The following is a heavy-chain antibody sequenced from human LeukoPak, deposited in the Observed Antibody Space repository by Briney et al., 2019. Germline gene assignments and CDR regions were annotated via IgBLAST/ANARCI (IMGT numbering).Heavy chain of an antibody. J-gene: IGHJ4*02. V-gene: IGHV3-23*01. CDR2: IISGGTT. Sequence: GGSLRLSCAASGFTFSSYAMTWVRQAPGQGLEWVSGIISGGTTYYADSVKGRFTISRDNSKNTLYVQMDSLRAEDTAAYYCVKSVGSGSYYNNDCWGQGTLVTVSS. D-gene: IGHD3-10*01. CDR3: VKSVGSGSYYNNDC. CDR1: GFTFSSYA.